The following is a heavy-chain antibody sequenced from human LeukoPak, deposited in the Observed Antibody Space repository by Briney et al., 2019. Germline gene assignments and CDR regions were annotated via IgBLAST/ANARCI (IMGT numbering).Heavy chain of an antibody. CDR1: GFTFGSYG. CDR2: IWYDGSIK. J-gene: IGHJ4*02. Sequence: GGSLRLSCAASGFTFGSYGMHWVRQAPGKGLEWVAVIWYDGSIKYYADSVKGRFTISRDNSKNTLYLQMNSLRAEDTAVYYCAKDRDGYDSSEIDYWGQGTLVTVSS. D-gene: IGHD3-22*01. V-gene: IGHV3-33*06. CDR3: AKDRDGYDSSEIDY.